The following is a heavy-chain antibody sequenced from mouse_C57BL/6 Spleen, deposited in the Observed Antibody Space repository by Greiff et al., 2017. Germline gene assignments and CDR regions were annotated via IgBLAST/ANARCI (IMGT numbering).Heavy chain of an antibody. CDR1: GYTFTSYT. V-gene: IGHV1-4*01. CDR2: INPSSGYT. J-gene: IGHJ1*03. D-gene: IGHD2-4*01. Sequence: VQLQQSGAELARPGASVKMSCKASGYTFTSYTMHWVKQRPGQGLEWIGYINPSSGYTKYNQKFKDKATLTADKSSSTAYMQLSSLTSEDSAVYYCARALYDYDGWYFDVWGTGTTVTVSS. CDR3: ARALYDYDGWYFDV.